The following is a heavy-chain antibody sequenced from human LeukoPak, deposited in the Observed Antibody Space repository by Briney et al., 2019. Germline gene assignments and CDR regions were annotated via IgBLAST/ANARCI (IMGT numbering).Heavy chain of an antibody. D-gene: IGHD7-27*01. Sequence: SETLSLTCAVYGGSFSGYYWSWIRQPPGKGLEWIGEINHSGSTNYNRSLKSRVTISVDTSKNQFSLKLSSVTAADTAVYYCARDWGTDAFDIWGQGTMVTVSS. CDR2: INHSGST. V-gene: IGHV4-34*01. J-gene: IGHJ3*02. CDR3: ARDWGTDAFDI. CDR1: GGSFSGYY.